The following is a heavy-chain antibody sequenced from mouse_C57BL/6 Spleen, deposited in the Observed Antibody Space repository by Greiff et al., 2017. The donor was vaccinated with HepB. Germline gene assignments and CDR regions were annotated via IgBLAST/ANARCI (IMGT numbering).Heavy chain of an antibody. Sequence: VQLQQSGAELVRPGASVKLSCKASGYTFTDYYINWVKQSPEKSLEWIGEINPSTGGTTYNQKFKAKATLTVDKSSSTAYMQLKSLTSEDSAVYYCARRTTPYAMDYWGQGTSVTVSS. CDR3: ARRTTPYAMDY. V-gene: IGHV1-42*01. CDR1: GYTFTDYY. D-gene: IGHD1-1*01. CDR2: INPSTGGT. J-gene: IGHJ4*01.